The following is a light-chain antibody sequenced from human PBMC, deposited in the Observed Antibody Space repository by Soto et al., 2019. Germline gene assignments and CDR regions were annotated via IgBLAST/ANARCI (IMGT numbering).Light chain of an antibody. V-gene: IGLV7-46*01. CDR3: LLSHGRARV. CDR2: DTS. J-gene: IGLJ3*02. CDR1: TGAVTGGHY. Sequence: QTVVTQAPSLTVSPGGTVTLTCGSNTGAVTGGHYPYWFQRKPGQAPRTLIYDTSNKHSWTPARFSGSLLGGKAALTLSGAQPEDEAEYYCLLSHGRARVFGGGTKLTVL.